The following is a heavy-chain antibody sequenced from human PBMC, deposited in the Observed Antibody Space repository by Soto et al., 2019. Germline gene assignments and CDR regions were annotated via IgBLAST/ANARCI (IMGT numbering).Heavy chain of an antibody. CDR2: ISPHNDRT. J-gene: IGHJ3*02. CDR3: ARDLYYSCGRYFDHEAFDI. CDR1: GYNFTSYG. V-gene: IGHV1-18*01. Sequence: QVQLVQSGADVKKPGASVKVSCKASGYNFTSYGISWVRQAPGQGLEWMGWISPHNDRTKYARRFQDRVNMTTETPTSTVYMELGSLRSDDTAVYYCARDLYYSCGRYFDHEAFDIWGQGTVVTVSS. D-gene: IGHD6-19*01.